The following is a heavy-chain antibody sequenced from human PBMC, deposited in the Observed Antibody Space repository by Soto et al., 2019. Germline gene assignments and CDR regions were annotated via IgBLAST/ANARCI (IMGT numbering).Heavy chain of an antibody. CDR3: ARSIAAAGSYYYYYGMDV. CDR2: INHSGST. V-gene: IGHV4-34*01. D-gene: IGHD6-13*01. Sequence: SETLSLTCAVYGGSFSGYYWSWIRQPPGKGLEWIGEINHSGSTNYNPSLKSRVTMSVDTSKNQFSLKLSSVTAADTAVYYCARSIAAAGSYYYYYGMDVWGQGTTVTVSS. J-gene: IGHJ6*02. CDR1: GGSFSGYY.